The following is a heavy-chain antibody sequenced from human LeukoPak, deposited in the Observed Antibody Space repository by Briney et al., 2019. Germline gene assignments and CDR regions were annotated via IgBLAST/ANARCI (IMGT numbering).Heavy chain of an antibody. Sequence: SETLSLTCTVSGGSISSSSYYWGWIRQPPGKGLEWIGIIYYSGSTYYNPSLKSRLTMSVDTSKNQFSLKLSSVTATDTAVYYCARRGYCSSTSCYEYWFDPWGQGTLVTVSS. CDR3: ARRGYCSSTSCYEYWFDP. J-gene: IGHJ5*02. CDR2: IYYSGST. V-gene: IGHV4-39*01. CDR1: GGSISSSSYY. D-gene: IGHD2-2*01.